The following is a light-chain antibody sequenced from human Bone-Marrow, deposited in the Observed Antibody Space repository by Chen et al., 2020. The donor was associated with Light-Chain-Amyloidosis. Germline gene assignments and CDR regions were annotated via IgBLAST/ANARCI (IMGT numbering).Light chain of an antibody. Sequence: DIQMTQSPSSLSASVGDRVTITCQASQDISNYLNWYQQKPGKAPKLLIHYASNLETGVPSRFSGGGSGTDFTLTISSLQPEDFATHYCQKYDDLPPYTFGPGTKLEMK. V-gene: IGKV1-33*01. J-gene: IGKJ2*01. CDR2: YAS. CDR1: QDISNY. CDR3: QKYDDLPPYT.